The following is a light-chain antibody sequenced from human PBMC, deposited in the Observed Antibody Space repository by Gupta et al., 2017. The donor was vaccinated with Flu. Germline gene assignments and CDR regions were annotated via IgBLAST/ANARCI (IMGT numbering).Light chain of an antibody. CDR3: QHSDSTPLLT. J-gene: IGKJ3*01. Sequence: SSLSASVGDRVTITCRASQSISNYLNWYQQKPGEAPKLLVYRASSLQSGVPSRFSGSGSGTDFTLTISSRQPEDCATYFCQHSDSTPLLTFGPGTKVDIK. CDR1: QSISNY. CDR2: RAS. V-gene: IGKV1-39*01.